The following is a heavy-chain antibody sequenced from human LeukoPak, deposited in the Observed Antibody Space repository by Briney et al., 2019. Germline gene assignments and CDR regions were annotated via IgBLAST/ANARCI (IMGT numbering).Heavy chain of an antibody. CDR3: ASEQPFFDY. CDR2: ISSSSSTI. D-gene: IGHD6-13*01. V-gene: IGHV3-48*04. Sequence: GGSLRLSCAASGFTFSSYSMNWVRQAPGKGLEWVSYISSSSSTIYSADSVKGRFTISRDNAKNSLYLQMNSLRAEDTAVYYCASEQPFFDYWGQGTLVTVSS. J-gene: IGHJ4*02. CDR1: GFTFSSYS.